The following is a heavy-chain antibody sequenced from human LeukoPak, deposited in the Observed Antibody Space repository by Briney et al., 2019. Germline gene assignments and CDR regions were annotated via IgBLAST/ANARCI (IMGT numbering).Heavy chain of an antibody. D-gene: IGHD6-6*01. J-gene: IGHJ4*02. CDR1: GFKFSDHY. CDR2: SRNKASSYTT. CDR3: SRDSPSIAGCFDY. Sequence: LSGGSLRLSCAASGFKFSDHYIDWVRQAPGKGLEWVGRSRNKASSYTTEYAASVEGRFTISRDVSESSLYLQMNSLRTEDTAVYYCSRDSPSIAGCFDYWGQGALVTVSS. V-gene: IGHV3-72*01.